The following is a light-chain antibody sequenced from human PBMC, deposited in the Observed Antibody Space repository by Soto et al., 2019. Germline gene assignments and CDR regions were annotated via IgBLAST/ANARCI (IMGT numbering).Light chain of an antibody. V-gene: IGLV2-23*02. Sequence: QSALTQPASVSGSPGQSITISCTGTSNDIGGHNHVSWYQQHPGNSPKLIIYEVTERPSGVSNRFSASKSGTTASLTISGLQAKDEADYYCCSYAGIITWVCGGGTKLTVL. J-gene: IGLJ3*02. CDR3: CSYAGIITWV. CDR1: SNDIGGHNH. CDR2: EVT.